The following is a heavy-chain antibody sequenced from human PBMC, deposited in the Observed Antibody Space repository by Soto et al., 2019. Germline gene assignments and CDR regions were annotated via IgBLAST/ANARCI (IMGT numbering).Heavy chain of an antibody. D-gene: IGHD4-17*01. Sequence: ASVKVSCKGSGYTFTSYYMHWVRQAPEQGLEWMGIINPSGGSTSYAQKFQGRVTMTRDTSTSTVYMELSSLRSEDAAVYYCARDLNDSGDPAALFGFDSWGQGTLVTVSS. CDR2: INPSGGST. J-gene: IGHJ4*02. CDR3: ARDLNDSGDPAALFGFDS. V-gene: IGHV1-46*03. CDR1: GYTFTSYY.